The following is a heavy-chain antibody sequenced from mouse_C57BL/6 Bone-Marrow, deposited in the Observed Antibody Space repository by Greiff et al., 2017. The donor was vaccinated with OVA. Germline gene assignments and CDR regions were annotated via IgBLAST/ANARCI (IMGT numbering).Heavy chain of an antibody. V-gene: IGHV5-17*01. CDR3: ARGNWDGGFAY. D-gene: IGHD4-1*01. CDR1: GFTFSDYG. Sequence: EVKLMESGGGLVKPGGSLKLSCAASGFTFSDYGMHWVRQAPEKGLEWVAYISSGSSTIYYADTVKGRFTISRDNAKNTLFLQMTSLRSEDTAMYYCARGNWDGGFAYWGQGTLVTVSA. CDR2: ISSGSSTI. J-gene: IGHJ3*01.